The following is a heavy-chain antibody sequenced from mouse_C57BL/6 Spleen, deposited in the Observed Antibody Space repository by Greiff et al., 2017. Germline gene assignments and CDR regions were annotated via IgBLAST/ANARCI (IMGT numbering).Heavy chain of an antibody. CDR1: GYTFTSYW. CDR2: IYPSDSET. D-gene: IGHD3-1*01. V-gene: IGHV1-61*01. Sequence: VQLQQPGAELVRPGSSVKLSCKASGYTFTSYWMDWVKQRPGQGLEWIGNIYPSDSETHYNQKFKDKATLTVDTSSSTAYMQLSSLTSEDSAVYYCARSAGPFAYWGQGTLVTVSA. CDR3: ARSAGPFAY. J-gene: IGHJ3*01.